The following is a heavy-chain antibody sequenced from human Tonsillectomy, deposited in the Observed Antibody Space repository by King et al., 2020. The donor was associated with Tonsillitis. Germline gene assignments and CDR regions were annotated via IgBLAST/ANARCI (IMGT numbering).Heavy chain of an antibody. CDR2: MNPNSGNT. D-gene: IGHD1-26*01. J-gene: IGHJ3*02. CDR3: VRDTDGSRRADDPFDI. CDR1: GYTFTSSD. Sequence: QLVQSGADVKKPGASVKVSCKASGYTFTSSDIDSVRQATGQGLEWMGWMNPNSGNTGYAQKFQGRVTMTRDTSISTAYMELRSLRSDDTAVYYCVRDTDGSRRADDPFDIWGQGTMVPVSS. V-gene: IGHV1-8*02.